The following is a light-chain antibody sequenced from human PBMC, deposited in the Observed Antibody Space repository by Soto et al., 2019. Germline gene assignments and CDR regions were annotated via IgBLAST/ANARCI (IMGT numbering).Light chain of an antibody. CDR1: QSISPW. CDR2: KAS. V-gene: IGKV1-5*03. CDR3: QQYNSYSRT. Sequence: DIQMTQSPSTLSASVGDRVTITCRASQSISPWLAWYQQKPGKAPNLLIYKASNLQSGVPSRFSGSGSGTDFTLTISSLQPDDFATYYDQQYNSYSRTIGQGT. J-gene: IGKJ1*01.